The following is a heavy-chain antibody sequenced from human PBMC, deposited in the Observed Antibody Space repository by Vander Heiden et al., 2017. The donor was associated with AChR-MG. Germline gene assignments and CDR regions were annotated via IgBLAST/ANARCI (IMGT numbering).Heavy chain of an antibody. Sequence: QVQLQESGPGLVKPSETLSLTCTVSGGSISSYYWNWIRQPAGKGLEWIGRIYTSGSTNYNPSLKRRVTMSVDTSKNQFSLKLSSVTAADTAVYYCARETSGSPFYYYYYMDVWGKGTTVTVSS. CDR1: GGSISSYY. D-gene: IGHD1-26*01. J-gene: IGHJ6*03. CDR2: IYTSGST. CDR3: ARETSGSPFYYYYYMDV. V-gene: IGHV4-4*07.